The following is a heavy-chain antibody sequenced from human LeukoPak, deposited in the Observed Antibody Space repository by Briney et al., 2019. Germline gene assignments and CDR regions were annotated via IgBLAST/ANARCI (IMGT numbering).Heavy chain of an antibody. CDR1: GGSISGYY. Sequence: PSETLSLTCTVSGGSISGYYWSWIRQPPGKGLEWIGYIYYSGSTNYNPSLKSRVTISVDTSKNQFSLKLSSLTAADTAVYYCARGGDRRATWYFDYWGKGTLVTVSS. J-gene: IGHJ4*02. V-gene: IGHV4-59*01. D-gene: IGHD1-26*01. CDR3: ARGGDRRATWYFDY. CDR2: IYYSGST.